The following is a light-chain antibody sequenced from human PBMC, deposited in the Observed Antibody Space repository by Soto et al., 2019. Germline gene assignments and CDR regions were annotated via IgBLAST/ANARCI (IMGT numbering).Light chain of an antibody. J-gene: IGLJ1*01. CDR2: EVN. CDR1: SSDVGGYNY. CDR3: SSYSGSRNV. V-gene: IGLV2-8*01. Sequence: QSVLTQPPSASGSPGQSVAISCTGTSSDVGGYNYVSWYQQHTGKAPKLMIYEVNKRPSGVPDRFSGSKPGNTASLTVSGLQAEDEADYYCSSYSGSRNVFGTGTKVTVL.